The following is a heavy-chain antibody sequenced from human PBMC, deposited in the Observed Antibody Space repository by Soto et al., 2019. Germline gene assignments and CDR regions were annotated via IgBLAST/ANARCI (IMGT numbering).Heavy chain of an antibody. CDR3: ARLSYDFWSGYYRPRHYYYYMDV. D-gene: IGHD3-3*01. CDR1: GYSFTSYW. CDR2: IYPGDSDT. V-gene: IGHV5-51*01. J-gene: IGHJ6*03. Sequence: GESLKISCKGSGYSFTSYWIGWVRQMPGKGLEWMGIIYPGDSDTRYSPSFQGQVTISADKSISTAYLQWSSLKAPDTAMYYCARLSYDFWSGYYRPRHYYYYMDVWGKGTTVTVSS.